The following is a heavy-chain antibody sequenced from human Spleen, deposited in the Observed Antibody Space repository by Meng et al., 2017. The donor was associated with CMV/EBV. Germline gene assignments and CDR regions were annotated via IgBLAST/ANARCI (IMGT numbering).Heavy chain of an antibody. D-gene: IGHD6-19*01. CDR1: GYTFINFG. V-gene: IGHV1-18*01. CDR3: ARIRRVAGTYYYYYGMDV. Sequence: ASVKVSCKASGYTFINFGISWVRLAPGQGFEWLGWISASNGNPKYPQKFQGRVTFTRDISTSTVYMDLRSLRSDDTAVYYCARIRRVAGTYYYYYGMDVWGQGTTVTVSS. J-gene: IGHJ6*02. CDR2: ISASNGNP.